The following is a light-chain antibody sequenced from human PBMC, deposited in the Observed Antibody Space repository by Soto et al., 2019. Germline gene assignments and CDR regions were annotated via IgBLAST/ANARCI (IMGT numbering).Light chain of an antibody. J-gene: IGKJ4*01. Sequence: EILMTQSPLTLSVSPGEVATLSCRASQNINSNLAWYQQRPGQAPRGLIYGASSRASGIPDRFSGSGSGTDFTLTINRLEPDDFAVYYCQQYKDWPPLTFGGGTRVESK. CDR1: QNINSN. CDR2: GAS. CDR3: QQYKDWPPLT. V-gene: IGKV3D-15*01.